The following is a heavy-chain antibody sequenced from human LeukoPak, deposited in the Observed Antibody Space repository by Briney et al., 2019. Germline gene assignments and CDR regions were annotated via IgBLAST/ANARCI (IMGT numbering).Heavy chain of an antibody. CDR1: GGSISSYY. CDR3: ARDPKNSSGYYSSGLSDY. V-gene: IGHV4-4*07. D-gene: IGHD3-22*01. CDR2: IYTSGST. J-gene: IGHJ4*02. Sequence: SETLSLTCTVSGGSISSYYWSWIRQPAGKGLEWIGRIYTSGSTNYNPSLKSRVTISVDTSKNQFSLKLSSVTAADTAVYYCARDPKNSSGYYSSGLSDYWGQGTLVTVSS.